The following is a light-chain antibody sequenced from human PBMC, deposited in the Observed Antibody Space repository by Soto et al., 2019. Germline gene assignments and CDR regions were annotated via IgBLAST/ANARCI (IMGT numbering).Light chain of an antibody. CDR3: QQYYSTRT. CDR2: WAS. Sequence: DIVMTQSPDSLAVSLGERATINCKSSQSVLYSSNNKNYLAWYQQKPGQPPKLLIYWASTRESGVPDRFSGSGSGTDFTLSISSLKVEDVAVYYCQQYYSTRTFGQGTKVEIK. CDR1: QSVLYSSNNKNY. V-gene: IGKV4-1*01. J-gene: IGKJ1*01.